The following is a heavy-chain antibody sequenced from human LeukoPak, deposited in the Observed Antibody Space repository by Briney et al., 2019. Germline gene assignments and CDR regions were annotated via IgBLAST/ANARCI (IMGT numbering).Heavy chain of an antibody. CDR3: ARDTGSMAARFFDN. Sequence: GGSLRLSCAASGLSVSTNYMSWVRQTPEKGLEWVSILYSGGGAYYPDSLNGRFTISRDNAKNTLYLQMNSLRAEDTAVYYCARDTGSMAARFFDNWGQGTLVTVSS. D-gene: IGHD2-8*02. V-gene: IGHV3-66*01. J-gene: IGHJ4*02. CDR1: GLSVSTNY. CDR2: LYSGGGA.